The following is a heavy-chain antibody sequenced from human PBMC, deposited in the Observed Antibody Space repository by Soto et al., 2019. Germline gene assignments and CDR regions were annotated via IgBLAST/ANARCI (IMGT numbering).Heavy chain of an antibody. CDR3: ASTRGYSSGHGWAGYKGY. J-gene: IGHJ4*02. CDR1: GGSISSSNW. D-gene: IGHD6-19*01. V-gene: IGHV4-4*02. CDR2: IYHSGST. Sequence: QVQLQESGPGLVKPSGTLSLTCAVSGGSISSSNWWSWVRQPPGKGLEWIGEIYHSGSTNYNPSLKSRVTISVDKSKNQFSLKLSSVTAADTAVYYCASTRGYSSGHGWAGYKGYWGQGTLVTVSS.